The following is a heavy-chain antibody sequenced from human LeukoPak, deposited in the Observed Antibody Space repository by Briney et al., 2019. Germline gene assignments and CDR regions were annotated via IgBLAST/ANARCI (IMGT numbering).Heavy chain of an antibody. J-gene: IGHJ4*02. CDR1: GGSFSGYY. CDR2: INHSGST. CDR3: ATGEDYDSSGY. Sequence: SETQSLTCAVYGGSFSGYYWSWIRQPPGKGLEWIGEINHSGSTNYNPSLKSRVTISVDTSKNQFSLKLSSVTAADTAVYYCATGEDYDSSGYWGQGTLVTVSS. D-gene: IGHD3-22*01. V-gene: IGHV4-34*01.